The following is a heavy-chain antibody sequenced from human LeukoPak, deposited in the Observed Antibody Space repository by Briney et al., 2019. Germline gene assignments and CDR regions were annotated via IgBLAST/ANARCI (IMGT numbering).Heavy chain of an antibody. CDR1: GFRFSFYS. J-gene: IGHJ4*02. V-gene: IGHV3-48*01. CDR2: ISSSRSSI. Sequence: GGSLRLSCAASGFRFSFYSMNWVRQAPGKGLEWVSYISSSRSSISYADSVKGRFTISRDNSKNTLYLQMNSLRAEDTAVYYCARGGHCSSTSCYLLSNGYDWGQGTLVTVSS. CDR3: ARGGHCSSTSCYLLSNGYD. D-gene: IGHD2-2*01.